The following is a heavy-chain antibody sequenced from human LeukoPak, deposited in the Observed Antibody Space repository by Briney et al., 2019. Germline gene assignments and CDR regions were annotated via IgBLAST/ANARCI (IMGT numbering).Heavy chain of an antibody. CDR3: ARGNIVGAVFDY. J-gene: IGHJ4*02. CDR1: GYTFTSYG. V-gene: IGHV1-8*03. Sequence: ASVKVSCKASGYTFTSYGINWVRQATGQGLEWMGWMNPNSGNTGYAQKFQGRVTITRNTSISTAYMELSSLRSEDTAVYYCARGNIVGAVFDYWGQGTLVTVSS. CDR2: MNPNSGNT. D-gene: IGHD1-26*01.